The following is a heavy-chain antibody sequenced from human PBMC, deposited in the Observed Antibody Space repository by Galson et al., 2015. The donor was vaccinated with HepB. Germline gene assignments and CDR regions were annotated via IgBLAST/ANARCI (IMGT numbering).Heavy chain of an antibody. CDR2: IRNKANGYTK. J-gene: IGHJ4*02. D-gene: IGHD3/OR15-3a*01. Sequence: SLRLSGAASGLSFSDPYMDWVRQAPGKGLEWVGCIRNKANGYTKEYAASVKGRFTISRDDSQNSLYLQMNSLKTEDTAVYYCARPVRVEGWTFDYWGQGALVTVSS. V-gene: IGHV3-72*01. CDR3: ARPVRVEGWTFDY. CDR1: GLSFSDPY.